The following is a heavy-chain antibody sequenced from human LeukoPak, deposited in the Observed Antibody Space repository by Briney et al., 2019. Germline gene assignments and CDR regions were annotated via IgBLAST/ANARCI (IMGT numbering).Heavy chain of an antibody. J-gene: IGHJ5*02. CDR1: GGSISSYY. CDR2: IYYSGST. Sequence: MPSETLSLTCTVSGGSISSYYWSWLRQPPGKGLEWIGYIYYSGSTNYNPSLKSRVTISVDTSKNQFSLKLSSVTAADTAVYYCARDPSGPWGQGTLVTVSS. CDR3: ARDPSGP. D-gene: IGHD1-26*01. V-gene: IGHV4-59*01.